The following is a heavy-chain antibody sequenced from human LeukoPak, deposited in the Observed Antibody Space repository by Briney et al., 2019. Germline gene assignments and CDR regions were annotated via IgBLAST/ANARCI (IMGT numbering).Heavy chain of an antibody. Sequence: SETLPLTCTVSGGSITYYYWSWIRQPPGKGLEWIGYIYSSGSTSYNPSLKSRVTISVDTSKTQFSLNLSSVTAADTALYYCARGRDGYNYGFDYWGQGTLVIVSS. CDR1: GGSITYYY. J-gene: IGHJ4*02. V-gene: IGHV4-59*01. CDR2: IYSSGST. CDR3: ARGRDGYNYGFDY. D-gene: IGHD5-24*01.